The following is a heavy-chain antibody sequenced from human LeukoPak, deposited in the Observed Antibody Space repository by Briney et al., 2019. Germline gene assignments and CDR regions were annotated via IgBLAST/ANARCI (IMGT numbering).Heavy chain of an antibody. J-gene: IGHJ4*02. CDR1: GGSFSGYY. CDR3: ARDMDRGQWLVRPYY. Sequence: SETLSLTCAVYGGSFSGYYWSWIRQPPGKGLEWIGEINHSGSTNYNPSLKSRVTISVDTSKNQFSLKLSSVTAADTAVYYCARDMDRGQWLVRPYYWGQGTLVTVSS. V-gene: IGHV4-34*01. D-gene: IGHD6-19*01. CDR2: INHSGST.